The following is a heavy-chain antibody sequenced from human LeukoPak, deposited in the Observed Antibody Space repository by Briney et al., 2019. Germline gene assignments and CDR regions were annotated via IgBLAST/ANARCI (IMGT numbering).Heavy chain of an antibody. CDR1: GFTFSSYA. Sequence: HSGRSLRLSCTASGFTFSSYAMNWVRQAPGKGLEWVLAISSSGGSIYCADSVKGRFTISRDNSKNTLYLQMNSLRAEDTAVYHCAKLPYFAYFDYWGQGTLVSVSS. J-gene: IGHJ4*02. CDR2: ISSSGGSI. V-gene: IGHV3-23*01. CDR3: AKLPYFAYFDY. D-gene: IGHD3-9*01.